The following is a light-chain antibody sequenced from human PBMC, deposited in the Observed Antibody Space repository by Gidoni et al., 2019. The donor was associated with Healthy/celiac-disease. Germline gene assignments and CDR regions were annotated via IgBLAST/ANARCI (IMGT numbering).Light chain of an antibody. CDR2: AAS. CDR3: QKYNSAV. CDR1: QGISNY. J-gene: IGKJ3*01. Sequence: DIQMTQSPSSLSASVGDRVTITCRASQGISNYLAWYQQKPGKVPKLLIYAASTLQSGVPSRFSGSGSGTDFTRTISSLQPEDVATYYCQKYNSAVFGPGTKVDIK. V-gene: IGKV1-27*01.